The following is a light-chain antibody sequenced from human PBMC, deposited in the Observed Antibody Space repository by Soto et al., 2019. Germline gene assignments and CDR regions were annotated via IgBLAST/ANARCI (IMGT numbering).Light chain of an antibody. CDR2: EVS. CDR1: SSDVGGYNY. J-gene: IGLJ1*01. CDR3: SSFTTRNTPHLV. V-gene: IGLV2-14*01. Sequence: QSALTQPASVSGSPGQSITISCTGTSSDVGGYNYVSWFQQHPGRAPKLMIYEVSNRPSGVSNRFSGSKSGTTASLSISGLQGEDESDYYCSSFTTRNTPHLVFGTGTKLTVI.